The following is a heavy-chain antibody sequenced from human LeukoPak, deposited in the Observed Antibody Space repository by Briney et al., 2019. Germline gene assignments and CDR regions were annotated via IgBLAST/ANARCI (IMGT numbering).Heavy chain of an antibody. Sequence: PGESLQISCQGSGYTFPSYSIGCVRQMPGKDLEWMGIIYPGDSDTRYNPSFQGQVTISADKSISTLFLQWSSLKASDTAMYYCARQGGSYYSALDYWGQGTLVTVSS. CDR2: IYPGDSDT. V-gene: IGHV5-51*01. J-gene: IGHJ4*02. D-gene: IGHD1-26*01. CDR3: ARQGGSYYSALDY. CDR1: GYTFPSYS.